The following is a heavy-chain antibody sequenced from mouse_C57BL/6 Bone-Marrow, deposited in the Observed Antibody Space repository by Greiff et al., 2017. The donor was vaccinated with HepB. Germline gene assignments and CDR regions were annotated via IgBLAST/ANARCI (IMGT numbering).Heavy chain of an antibody. CDR3: VRLGYDGYYRWFAY. V-gene: IGHV10-1*01. Sequence: EVQLQESGGGLVQPQGSLKLSCAASGFSFNTYAMNWVRQAPGKGLEWVARIRSKSNNYATYYADSVKDRFTISRDDSESMLYLQMNNLKTEDTAMYSCVRLGYDGYYRWFAYWGQGTLVTVSA. J-gene: IGHJ3*01. D-gene: IGHD2-3*01. CDR2: IRSKSNNYAT. CDR1: GFSFNTYA.